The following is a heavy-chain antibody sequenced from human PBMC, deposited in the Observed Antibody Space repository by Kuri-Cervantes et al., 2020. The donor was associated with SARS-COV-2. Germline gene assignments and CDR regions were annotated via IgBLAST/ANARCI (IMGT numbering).Heavy chain of an antibody. CDR1: GYTFTGYY. CDR2: INPNSGRT. V-gene: IGHV1-2*04. Sequence: ASVKVSCKASGYTFTGYYMHWVRQAPGQGLEWMGWINPNSGRTNYAQKFQGWVTMTRDTSISTAYMELSRLRSDDTAVYYCATEPPYGVRGVPWFDPWGQGTLVTVSS. D-gene: IGHD3-10*01. J-gene: IGHJ5*02. CDR3: ATEPPYGVRGVPWFDP.